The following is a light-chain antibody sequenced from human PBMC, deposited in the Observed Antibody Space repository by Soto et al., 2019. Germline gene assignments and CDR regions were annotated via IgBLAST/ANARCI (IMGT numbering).Light chain of an antibody. V-gene: IGKV3-15*01. CDR2: DAS. J-gene: IGKJ5*01. CDR1: RSVTTY. CDR3: QQYNNWPPVT. Sequence: EIVLTQSPATLSLSPGERANISCRASRSVTTYLAWYQQKPGQAPRLLIYDASDRATGIPARFSGSGSGTEFTLTISSLQSEDFAVYYCQQYNNWPPVTFGQGTRLEIK.